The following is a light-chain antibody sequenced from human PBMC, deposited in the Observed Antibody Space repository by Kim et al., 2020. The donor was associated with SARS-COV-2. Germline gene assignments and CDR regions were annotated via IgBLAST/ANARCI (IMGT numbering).Light chain of an antibody. J-gene: IGLJ3*02. CDR1: GLNSGMNH. Sequence: QFVLTQPPSLSAAPGQKFAISCSGHGLNSGMNHVSWYQHLPGMAPKLLIYGNDKRPSGISDRFSASKSATSGTLAITGLHTGDEADYYCGTWDNYLSAFVLGGGAKLTFL. V-gene: IGLV1-51*01. CDR3: GTWDNYLSAFV. CDR2: GND.